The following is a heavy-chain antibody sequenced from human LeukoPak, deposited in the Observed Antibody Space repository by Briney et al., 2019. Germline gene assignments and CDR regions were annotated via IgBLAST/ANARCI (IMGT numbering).Heavy chain of an antibody. CDR3: VMGNYYDSSGYDSLYYYYYMDV. Sequence: SVKVSCKASGGTFSSYAISRVRQAPGQGFEWMGGIIPIFGTANYAQKFQGRVTITADESTSTAYMELSSLRSEDTAVYYCVMGNYYDSSGYDSLYYYYYMDVWGKGTTVTISS. CDR2: IIPIFGTA. D-gene: IGHD3-22*01. V-gene: IGHV1-69*13. CDR1: GGTFSSYA. J-gene: IGHJ6*03.